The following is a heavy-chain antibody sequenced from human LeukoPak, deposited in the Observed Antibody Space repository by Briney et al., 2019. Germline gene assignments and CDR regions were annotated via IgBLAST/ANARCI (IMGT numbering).Heavy chain of an antibody. D-gene: IGHD3-22*01. CDR1: GYTFTSYY. CDR2: INPSGGST. CDR3: AREGYYDSSGYLFSDFDY. V-gene: IGHV1-46*01. Sequence: ASVKVSCKASGYTFTSYYMHWVRQAPGQGLEWMGIINPSGGSTSYAQKFQGRVTITADESTSTAYMELSSLRSEDTAVYYCAREGYYDSSGYLFSDFDYWGQGTLVTVSS. J-gene: IGHJ4*02.